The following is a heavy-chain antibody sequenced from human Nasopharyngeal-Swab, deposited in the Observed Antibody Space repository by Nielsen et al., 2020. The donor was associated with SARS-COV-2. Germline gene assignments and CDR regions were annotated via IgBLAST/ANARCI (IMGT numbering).Heavy chain of an antibody. J-gene: IGHJ5*01. V-gene: IGHV4-30-4*01. D-gene: IGHD4-17*01. CDR2: IYYSGNS. Sequence: SETLSLTCTVSGGSIRSDDYYWGWIRQPPGKGLEWIGYIYYSGNSYYNPSLKRRVSISVETSKNQFSLKLRSVTAADTALYYCARHDYGDLITIDSLGQGTLVTVSS. CDR1: GGSIRSDDYY. CDR3: ARHDYGDLITIDS.